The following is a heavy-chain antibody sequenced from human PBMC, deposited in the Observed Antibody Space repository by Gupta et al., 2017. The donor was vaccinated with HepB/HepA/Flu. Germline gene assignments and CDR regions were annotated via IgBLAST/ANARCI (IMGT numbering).Heavy chain of an antibody. V-gene: IGHV4-31*03. CDR2: IYYSGST. D-gene: IGHD3-22*01. CDR3: ARGYYDSSGYYTNFDY. CDR1: GGSILRGGYY. J-gene: IGHJ4*02. Sequence: QVQLQESGPGLVKPSQTLSLTCTVSGGSILRGGYYWSWIRQHPGKGLEWIGYIYYSGSTYYNPSLKSRVTISVDTSKNQFSLKLSSVTAADTAVYYCARGYYDSSGYYTNFDYWGQGTLVTVSS.